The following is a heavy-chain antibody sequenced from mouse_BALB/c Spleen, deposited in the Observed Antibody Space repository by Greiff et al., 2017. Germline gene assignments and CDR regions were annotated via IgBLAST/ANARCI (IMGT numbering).Heavy chain of an antibody. CDR2: ISSGGSYT. D-gene: IGHD1-1*02. J-gene: IGHJ2*01. CDR3: ARRGSPYYFDY. CDR1: GFTFSSYG. V-gene: IGHV5-6*02. Sequence: EVKLVESGGDLVKPGGSLKLSCAASGFTFSSYGMSWVRQTPDKRLEWVATISSGGSYTYYPDSVKGRFTISRDNAKNTLYLQMSSLKSEDTAMYYCARRGSPYYFDYWGQGTTLTVSS.